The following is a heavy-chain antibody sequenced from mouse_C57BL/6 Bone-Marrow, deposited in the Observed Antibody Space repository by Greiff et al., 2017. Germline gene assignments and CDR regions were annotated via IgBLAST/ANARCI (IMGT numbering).Heavy chain of an antibody. CDR2: IYWDDDK. Sequence: QVTLKVSGPGILQSSQTLSLTCSFSGFSLSTSGMGVSWIRQPSGKGLEWLAHIYWDDDKRYNPSLKSRLTISKDTSRNQVFLKITSVDTADTATYYCARSSYYYGREFAYWGQGTLVTVSA. CDR3: ARSSYYYGREFAY. CDR1: GFSLSTSGMG. D-gene: IGHD1-1*01. J-gene: IGHJ3*01. V-gene: IGHV8-12*01.